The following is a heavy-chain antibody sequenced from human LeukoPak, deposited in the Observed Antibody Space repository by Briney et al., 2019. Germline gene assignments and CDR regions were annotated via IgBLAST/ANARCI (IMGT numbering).Heavy chain of an antibody. D-gene: IGHD2-15*01. V-gene: IGHV4-59*01. CDR2: IFFSGSS. J-gene: IGHJ4*02. Sequence: SETLSLTCTVSGGSITGFYWSWLRQAPGRKLEWIGDIFFSGSSTYNPSLKNRVSISVDTSKTQFSLNLTSVAAADSAVYYCARDSGNRYCGDGGCSPIYFDFWGQGILVSVSS. CDR3: ARDSGNRYCGDGGCSPIYFDF. CDR1: GGSITGFY.